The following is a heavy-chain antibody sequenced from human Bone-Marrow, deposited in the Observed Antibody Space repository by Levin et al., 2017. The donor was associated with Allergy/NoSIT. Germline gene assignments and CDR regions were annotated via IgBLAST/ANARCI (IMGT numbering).Heavy chain of an antibody. D-gene: IGHD1-26*01. CDR1: GFMFDTYG. J-gene: IGHJ1*01. CDR3: ATREGGSYFFQH. V-gene: IGHV3-30*03. CDR2: ISYDGTDK. Sequence: SCAASGFMFDTYGMHWVRQAPGKGLEWVAQISYDGTDKFYADSLEGRFTISRDNYRDTLYLQINSLKVEDTAVYFCATREGGSYFFQHWGQGTLVTVSS.